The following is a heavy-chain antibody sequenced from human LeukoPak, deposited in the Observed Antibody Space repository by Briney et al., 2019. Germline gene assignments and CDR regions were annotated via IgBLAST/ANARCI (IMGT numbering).Heavy chain of an antibody. Sequence: GASVKVSCKASGYTFTSYDINWVRQATGQGLEWMGWMNPNSGNTGYAQKFQGRVTTTRNTSISTAYMELSSLRSEDTAVYYCAKNTAMTTGPLTRFDPWGQGTLVTVSS. J-gene: IGHJ5*02. CDR1: GYTFTSYD. CDR2: MNPNSGNT. CDR3: AKNTAMTTGPLTRFDP. V-gene: IGHV1-8*01. D-gene: IGHD5-18*01.